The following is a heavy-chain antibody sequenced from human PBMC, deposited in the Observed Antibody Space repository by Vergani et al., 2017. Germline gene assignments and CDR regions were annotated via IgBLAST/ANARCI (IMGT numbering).Heavy chain of an antibody. Sequence: EVQLVESGGGLVKPGGSLRLSCAASGFTFSSYSMNWVRQAPGKGLEWVSSISSSSSYIYYADSVKGRFTISRDNAKNSLYLQMNSLRAEDTAVYYCAREPKSPTVGWFDPWGQGTLVTVSS. J-gene: IGHJ5*02. V-gene: IGHV3-21*01. CDR2: ISSSSSYI. CDR3: AREPKSPTVGWFDP. CDR1: GFTFSSYS.